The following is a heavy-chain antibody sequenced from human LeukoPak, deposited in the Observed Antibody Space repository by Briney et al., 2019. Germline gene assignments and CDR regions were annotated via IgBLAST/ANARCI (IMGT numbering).Heavy chain of an antibody. CDR2: IYTSGST. V-gene: IGHV4-4*07. D-gene: IGHD3-10*01. CDR1: GGSISYFY. CDR3: AREPRAWFGDYYYYYMGV. J-gene: IGHJ6*03. Sequence: PSETLSLTCTVSGGSISYFYWSWIRQPAGKGLEWIGRIYTSGSTNYNPSLKSRVTISVDTSKNQFSLKLSSVTAADTAVYYCAREPRAWFGDYYYYYMGVWGKGTTVTVSS.